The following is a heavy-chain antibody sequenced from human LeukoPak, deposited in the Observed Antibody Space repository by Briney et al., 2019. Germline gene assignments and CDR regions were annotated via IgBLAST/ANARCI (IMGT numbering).Heavy chain of an antibody. CDR2: IYPGDSDT. J-gene: IGHJ4*02. V-gene: IGHV5-51*01. D-gene: IGHD3-10*01. CDR1: GSSFTSYW. Sequence: GASLQISCKGSGSSFTSYWIGWGRQLPGKGLEWMGIIYPGDSDTRYSPSFQGQVTISADKSISTAYLQWSSLKASDTAMYYCARRLGSGSYYLYYFDYWGQGTLVTVSS. CDR3: ARRLGSGSYYLYYFDY.